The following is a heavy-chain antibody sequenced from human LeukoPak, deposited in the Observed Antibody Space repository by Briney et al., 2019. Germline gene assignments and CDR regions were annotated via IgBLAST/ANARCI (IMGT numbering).Heavy chain of an antibody. CDR1: GGSISSYY. CDR3: ARFGTSSSRFFDQ. J-gene: IGHJ4*02. Sequence: SETLSLTCAVYGGSISSYYWSWIRQPPGKGLEWIGYIYYSGSTNYNPSLKSRVTISVDTSKNQFSLNLSSVTAADTAVYYCARFGTSSSRFFDQWGQGTLVTVSS. D-gene: IGHD6-6*01. V-gene: IGHV4-59*01. CDR2: IYYSGST.